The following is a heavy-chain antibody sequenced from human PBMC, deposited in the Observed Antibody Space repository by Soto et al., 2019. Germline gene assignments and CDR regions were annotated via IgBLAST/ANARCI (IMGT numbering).Heavy chain of an antibody. CDR2: ISTNGGLT. V-gene: IGHV3-23*01. J-gene: IGHJ1*01. CDR1: GFTFSVYA. Sequence: LSLSCAASGFTFSVYAMSWVRQAPGNGLEWVSAISTNGGLTFYADSLRGRFTISRDNSKSTLYLQMNNLRAEDTAIYYCAKYSEKPYDGYLQQWGRGTLVTVYS. CDR3: AKYSEKPYDGYLQQ. D-gene: IGHD2-21*01.